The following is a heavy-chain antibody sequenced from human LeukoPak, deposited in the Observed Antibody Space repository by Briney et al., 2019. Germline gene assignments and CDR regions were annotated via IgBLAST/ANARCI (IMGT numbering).Heavy chain of an antibody. CDR1: GFTFSGFV. Sequence: GGSLRLSCAASGFTFSGFVISWVRQAPGKGPQWVADIRGSGGSTYYADSVKGRFSVSRDNSKNMVYLELNSLRAEDTAVYYCAKNHEHGRYAGFDFWAEGALVAVSS. D-gene: IGHD2-2*01. V-gene: IGHV3-23*01. CDR2: IRGSGGST. J-gene: IGHJ3*01. CDR3: AKNHEHGRYAGFDF.